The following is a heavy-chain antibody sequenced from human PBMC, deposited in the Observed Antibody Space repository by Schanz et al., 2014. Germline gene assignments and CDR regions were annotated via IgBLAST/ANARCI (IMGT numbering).Heavy chain of an antibody. D-gene: IGHD4-17*01. CDR1: GDSISSGGSY. Sequence: QVQLQESGPGLVKPSQTLSLTCTVSGDSISSGGSYWSWIRQHPGKGLEWIGYISYSGVTYYNPSLKSRVTISVDTSKNQFSLNLSSATAADTAVYYCARDRGHGDLPGDIWGQGTMVTVSS. V-gene: IGHV4-31*03. CDR3: ARDRGHGDLPGDI. CDR2: ISYSGVT. J-gene: IGHJ3*02.